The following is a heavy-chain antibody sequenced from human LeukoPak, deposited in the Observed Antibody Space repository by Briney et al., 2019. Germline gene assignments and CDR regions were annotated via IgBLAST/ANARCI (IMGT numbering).Heavy chain of an antibody. J-gene: IGHJ4*02. CDR1: GFPFDDKA. CDR3: VKDIGSGSYRYGGYFDY. Sequence: GRSLRLSCAASGFPFDDKAMHWVRQAPGKGLEWVAGISRNSDSTGYADSVQGRFIISRDNAKNSLYLQMNSLRAEDMALYYCVKDIGSGSYRYGGYFDYWGQGTLITVSS. V-gene: IGHV3-9*03. CDR2: ISRNSDST. D-gene: IGHD1-26*01.